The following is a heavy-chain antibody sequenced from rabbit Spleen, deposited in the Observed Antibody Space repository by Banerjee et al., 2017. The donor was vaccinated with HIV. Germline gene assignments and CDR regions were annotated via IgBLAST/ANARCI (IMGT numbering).Heavy chain of an antibody. D-gene: IGHD1-1*01. CDR1: GFSLSSYD. CDR2: IGSSGNI. J-gene: IGHJ4*02. Sequence: QSVEESGGRLVTPGTPLTLTCTVSGFSLSSYDMSWVRQAPGKGLEYIGVIGSSGNIYYANWAKGRFTISRTSTTVDLKITSPATEDTATYFCGRHLFGSGNYPNIWGPGTLVTVS. V-gene: IGHV1S69*01. CDR3: GRHLFGSGNYPNI.